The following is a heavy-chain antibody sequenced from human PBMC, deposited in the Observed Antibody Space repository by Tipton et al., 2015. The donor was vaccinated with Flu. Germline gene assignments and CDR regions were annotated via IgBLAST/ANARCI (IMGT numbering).Heavy chain of an antibody. CDR1: GGSISSSSSY. Sequence: TLSLTCSVSGGSISSSSSYWGWIRQPPGKGLEWIGNIYNSGSTYYNPSLKSRVTISIDTSKNQFSLRLSSVTAADTAVYYCAREKDSRGSEYFQQWGQGTLVTVSS. J-gene: IGHJ1*01. V-gene: IGHV4-39*07. CDR3: AREKDSRGSEYFQQ. CDR2: IYNSGST. D-gene: IGHD3-22*01.